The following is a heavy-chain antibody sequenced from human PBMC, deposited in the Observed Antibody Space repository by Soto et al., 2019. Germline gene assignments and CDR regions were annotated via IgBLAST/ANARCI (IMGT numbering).Heavy chain of an antibody. D-gene: IGHD2-21*02. V-gene: IGHV4-59*01. CDR3: ARDLWGYCGTDCYPLDV. CDR1: GFSITGYY. Sequence: SDTLSPNFTVPGFSITGYYWSCILQPPGKGLEWIGYMYNTGSTVYNPSFKSRVTISVDTSKNQFSLKLNSVTAADTAVYYCARDLWGYCGTDCYPLDVWGQGTTVT. J-gene: IGHJ6*02. CDR2: MYNTGST.